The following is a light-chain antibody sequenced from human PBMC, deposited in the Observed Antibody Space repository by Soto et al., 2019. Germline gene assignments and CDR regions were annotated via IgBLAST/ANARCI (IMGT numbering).Light chain of an antibody. CDR3: QQFRNWPWT. CDR1: QSISIN. J-gene: IGKJ1*01. CDR2: GAS. Sequence: EIVLTQSPGTLSVSPGDRVTLSCRASQSISINLAWYQHKPGQAPRLLIHGASTRATAVPARISGSGSGTAFTLTISILQSEDFAVYYCQQFRNWPWTFGQGTKVEVK. V-gene: IGKV3D-15*01.